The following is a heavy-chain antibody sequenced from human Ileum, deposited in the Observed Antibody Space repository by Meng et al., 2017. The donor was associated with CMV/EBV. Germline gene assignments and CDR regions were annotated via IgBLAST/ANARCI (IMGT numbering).Heavy chain of an antibody. D-gene: IGHD1-26*01. Sequence: LRVQGPGPGSVKPVETRSLTCTCCGDSITPTTYSWGWLRQPPGKGLEWIASIYYSGTTYYNPSLKSRVTISVDTSKNQFSLKVYSVTAADTAIYYCARSRREDWFDPWGQGTLVTVSS. V-gene: IGHV4-39*07. CDR2: IYYSGTT. CDR3: ARSRREDWFDP. CDR1: GDSITPTTYS. J-gene: IGHJ5*02.